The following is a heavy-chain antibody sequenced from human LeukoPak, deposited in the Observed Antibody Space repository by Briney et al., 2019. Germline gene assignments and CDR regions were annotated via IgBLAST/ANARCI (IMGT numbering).Heavy chain of an antibody. CDR3: ARQGDDEYYYYYMDV. Sequence: SETLSLTCAVSGYSISSGYYWGWIRQPPGKGLEWIGSIYHSGSTYYNPSLKSRVTISVDTSKNQFSLKLSSVTAADTAVYYCARQGDDEYYYYYMDVWGKGTTVTVSS. CDR1: GYSISSGYY. D-gene: IGHD1-1*01. J-gene: IGHJ6*03. CDR2: IYHSGST. V-gene: IGHV4-38-2*01.